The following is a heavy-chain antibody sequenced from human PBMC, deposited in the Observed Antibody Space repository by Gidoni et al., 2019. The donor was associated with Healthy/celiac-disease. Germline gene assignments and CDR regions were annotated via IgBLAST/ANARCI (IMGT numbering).Heavy chain of an antibody. CDR1: GFTFGDYA. J-gene: IGHJ4*02. Sequence: EVQLVESGGGLVKPGRSLRLSCTASGFTFGDYAMSWFRQAPGKGLEWVGFIRSKAYGGTTEYAASVKGRFTISRDDSKSIAYLQMNSLKTEDTAVYYCTRESALYGSGSFDYWGQGTLVTVSS. D-gene: IGHD3-10*01. V-gene: IGHV3-49*05. CDR2: IRSKAYGGTT. CDR3: TRESALYGSGSFDY.